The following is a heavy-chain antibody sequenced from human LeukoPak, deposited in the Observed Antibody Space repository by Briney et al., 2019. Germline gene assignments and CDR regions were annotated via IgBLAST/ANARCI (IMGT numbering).Heavy chain of an antibody. V-gene: IGHV1-46*01. CDR2: INPSGGST. CDR1: GYTFTSYY. CDR3: ARGAMYYYDSSGQIDY. J-gene: IGHJ4*02. D-gene: IGHD3-22*01. Sequence: ASVKVSCKASGYTFTSYYMHWVRQAPGQGLEWMGIINPSGGSTSYAQKFQGRVTMTRDMSTSTVYMELSSLRSEDTAVYYCARGAMYYYDSSGQIDYWGQGTLVTVSS.